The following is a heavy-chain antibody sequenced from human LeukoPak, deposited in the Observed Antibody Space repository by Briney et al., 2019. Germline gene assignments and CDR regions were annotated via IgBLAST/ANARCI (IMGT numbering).Heavy chain of an antibody. V-gene: IGHV4-34*01. J-gene: IGHJ4*02. D-gene: IGHD1-26*01. CDR3: ARGLGGSYYFDH. CDR2: IIHSGGT. CDR1: GGSFIGYY. Sequence: SETLSLTCAVYGGSFIGYYWSWIRQPPGKGLDWIGEIIHSGGTNYNPSLKSRVTISVDTSKNQFSLNLNSINAADTAVYYCARGLGGSYYFDHWGQGTLVTVSS.